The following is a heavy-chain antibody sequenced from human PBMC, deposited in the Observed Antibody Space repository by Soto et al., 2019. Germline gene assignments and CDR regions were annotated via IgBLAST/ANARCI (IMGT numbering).Heavy chain of an antibody. J-gene: IGHJ6*02. Sequence: SVKVSCKASGGTLSSYVISWVRQAPGQGLEWMGGIIPIYGTANYAEKFQGRVTITADESTSTAYMELSSLRSEDTAVYYCAAGIPHTYYDFWSGPHGYYGMDVWGQGTTVTVSS. CDR1: GGTLSSYV. D-gene: IGHD3-3*01. V-gene: IGHV1-69*13. CDR2: IIPIYGTA. CDR3: AAGIPHTYYDFWSGPHGYYGMDV.